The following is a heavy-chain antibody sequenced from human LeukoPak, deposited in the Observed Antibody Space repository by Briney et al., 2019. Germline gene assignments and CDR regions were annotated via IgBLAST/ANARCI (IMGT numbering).Heavy chain of an antibody. CDR1: GFTFSSYA. D-gene: IGHD2-15*01. V-gene: IGHV3-23*01. Sequence: GGSLTLSCAASGFTFSSYAMSWVRQAPGKGLEWVSAISGSGGSTYYADSVNGRFTISRDNSKNTLYLQMNSLRAEDTAVYYCAKGPGSGAYYYYYYMDVWGKGTTVTVSS. J-gene: IGHJ6*03. CDR2: ISGSGGST. CDR3: AKGPGSGAYYYYYYMDV.